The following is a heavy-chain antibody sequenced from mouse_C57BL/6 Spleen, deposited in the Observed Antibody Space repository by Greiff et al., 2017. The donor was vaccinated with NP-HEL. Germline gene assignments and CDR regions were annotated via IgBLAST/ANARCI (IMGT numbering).Heavy chain of an antibody. J-gene: IGHJ1*03. D-gene: IGHD2-3*01. CDR1: GFTFSSYG. Sequence: EVMLVESGGDLVKPGGSLKLSCAASGFTFSSYGMSWVRQTPDKRLEWVATISSGGSYTYYPDSVKGRFTISRDNAKNTLYLQMSSLKSEDTAMYYCARWAYDGYYLWYFDVWGTRTTVTVSS. V-gene: IGHV5-6*02. CDR3: ARWAYDGYYLWYFDV. CDR2: ISSGGSYT.